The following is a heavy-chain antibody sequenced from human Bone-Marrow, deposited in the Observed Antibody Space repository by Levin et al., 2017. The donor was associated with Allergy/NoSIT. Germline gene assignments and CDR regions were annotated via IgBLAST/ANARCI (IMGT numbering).Heavy chain of an antibody. CDR2: ISYSGST. J-gene: IGHJ3*02. V-gene: IGHV4-59*01. CDR3: ARNYDFWSGYAFGAFDI. Sequence: SETLSLTCTVSGGSISTYYWSWIRQPPGKGLEWIGYISYSGSTNYNPSLKSRVTISVDTSKNQFSLKLSSVTAADTAVYYCARNYDFWSGYAFGAFDIWGQGTMVTVSS. D-gene: IGHD3-3*01. CDR1: GGSISTYY.